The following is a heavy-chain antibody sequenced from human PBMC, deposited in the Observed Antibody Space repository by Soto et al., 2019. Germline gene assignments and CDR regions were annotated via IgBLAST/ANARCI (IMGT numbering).Heavy chain of an antibody. V-gene: IGHV3-23*01. D-gene: IGHD2-2*01. CDR1: GFTFITYA. CDR3: AKFSVPAAMWAAVDY. Sequence: GGSLRLSCAASGFTFITYAMSWVRQAPGKGLEWVSTIRGGGDITYYADSVKGRFTISRDNSKNTLYLQMNSLRAEDTAIYYCAKFSVPAAMWAAVDYWGQGTLVTVSS. J-gene: IGHJ4*02. CDR2: IRGGGDIT.